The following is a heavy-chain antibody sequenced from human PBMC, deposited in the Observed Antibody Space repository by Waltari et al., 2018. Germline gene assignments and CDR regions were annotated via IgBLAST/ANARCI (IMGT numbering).Heavy chain of an antibody. J-gene: IGHJ4*01. CDR3: TTLDAPWGG. Sequence: EVQMVESGGGLVKPGDSLRLSCAASGSTFHPAWLTWVRQAPGKGLEWVGRIKSKSDGAITDFAAPVRGRFSISRDDSQNMVFLQMNSLRTEDTAVYYCTTLDAPWGGWGHGTLVTVSS. CDR1: GSTFHPAW. V-gene: IGHV3-15*01. CDR2: IKSKSDGAIT. D-gene: IGHD7-27*01.